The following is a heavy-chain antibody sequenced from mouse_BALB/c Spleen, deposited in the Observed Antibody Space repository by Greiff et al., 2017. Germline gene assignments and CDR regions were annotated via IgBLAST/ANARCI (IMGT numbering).Heavy chain of an antibody. CDR1: GFTFSDYY. V-gene: IGHV5-4*02. CDR2: ISDGGSYT. D-gene: IGHD2-4*01. CDR3: ARVDYVFAY. Sequence: EVQLQESGGGLVKPGGSLKLSCAASGFTFSDYYMYWVRQTPEKRLEWVATISDGGSYTYYPDSVKGRFTISRDNAKNNLYLQMSSLKSEDTAMYYCARVDYVFAYWGQGTLVTVSA. J-gene: IGHJ3*01.